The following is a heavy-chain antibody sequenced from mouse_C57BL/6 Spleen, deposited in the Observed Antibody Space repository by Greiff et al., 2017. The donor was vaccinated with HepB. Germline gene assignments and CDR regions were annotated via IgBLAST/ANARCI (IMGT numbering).Heavy chain of an antibody. CDR3: ARGDKMYYFDY. CDR1: GYSFTGYF. CDR2: INPYNGDT. Sequence: VQLQQSGPELVKPGASVKISCKASGYSFTGYFMNWVMQSHGKSLEWIGRINPYNGDTFYNQKFKGKATLTVDKSSSTAHMELRSLTSEDSAVYYCARGDKMYYFDYWGQGTTLTVSS. V-gene: IGHV1-20*01. J-gene: IGHJ2*01.